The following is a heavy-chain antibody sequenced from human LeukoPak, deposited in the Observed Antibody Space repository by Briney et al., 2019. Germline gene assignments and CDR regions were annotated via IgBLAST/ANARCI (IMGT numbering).Heavy chain of an antibody. CDR2: IIPIFGTA. CDR3: AKDSHDAFDI. Sequence: ASVKVSCKASGGTFSSYAISWVRQAPGQGLEWMGRIIPIFGTANYAQKFQGRVTITTDESTSTAYMELSSLRSEDTAVSYCAKDSHDAFDIWGQGTMVTVSS. D-gene: IGHD5-18*01. J-gene: IGHJ3*02. V-gene: IGHV1-69*05. CDR1: GGTFSSYA.